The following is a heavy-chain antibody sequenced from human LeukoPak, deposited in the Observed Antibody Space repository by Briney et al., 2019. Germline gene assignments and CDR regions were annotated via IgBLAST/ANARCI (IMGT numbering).Heavy chain of an antibody. CDR1: GGSISSYY. V-gene: IGHV4-59*01. D-gene: IGHD3-16*01. Sequence: SETLSLTCSVSGGSISSYYWSWIRQPPGKGLEWIGYIYYGGSTNYNPSLKSRVTISLDTSKSQFSLKLTSVTAADTAVYYCARAPIPYDRSRTDYRFDPWGQGTLVTVAS. CDR2: IYYGGST. J-gene: IGHJ5*02. CDR3: ARAPIPYDRSRTDYRFDP.